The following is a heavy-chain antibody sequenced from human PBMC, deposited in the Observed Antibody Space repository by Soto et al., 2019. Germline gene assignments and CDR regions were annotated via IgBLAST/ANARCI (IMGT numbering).Heavy chain of an antibody. CDR3: AKPPVITASYYYYDMDV. J-gene: IGHJ6*02. Sequence: GGSLRLSCAASGSTFSTYPMNWVRQAPGKGLEWVSGISGSGISTYYADSVKGRLTISRDNSKNTVFLQMNSLRAEDTAVYYCAKPPVITASYYYYDMDVWGQGTTVTVSS. CDR2: ISGSGIST. D-gene: IGHD4-4*01. V-gene: IGHV3-23*01. CDR1: GSTFSTYP.